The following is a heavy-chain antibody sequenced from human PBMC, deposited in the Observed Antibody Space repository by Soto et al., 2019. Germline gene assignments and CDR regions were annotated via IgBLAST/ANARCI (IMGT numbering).Heavy chain of an antibody. Sequence: QVQLVQSGSESMQPGASVKVSCKGSGYNFNSHSINWLRQAPGQGLEWMGWINPNTGNPTYYQGFTGRFGFSVDTSVSTVYLQIFSLKADDSAVYYCARDRASVSFDYWGQVTLVTVST. D-gene: IGHD1-26*01. CDR2: INPNTGNP. J-gene: IGHJ4*02. V-gene: IGHV7-4-1*01. CDR3: ARDRASVSFDY. CDR1: GYNFNSHS.